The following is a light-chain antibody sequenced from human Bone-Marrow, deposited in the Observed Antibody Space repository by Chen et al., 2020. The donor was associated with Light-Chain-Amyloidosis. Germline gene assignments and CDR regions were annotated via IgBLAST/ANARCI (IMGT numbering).Light chain of an antibody. CDR2: GAS. J-gene: IGKJ1*01. V-gene: IGKV3-20*01. Sequence: IVLTPSLGTLSLSPGERATLFCRASQSISSSALAWYQQKPGQAPRLLSYGASTRAICIPDRISVSGSGTGFTLTISRLEPEDFAVYYWQQYWISLWTFGQGTKVEIK. CDR3: QQYWISLWT. CDR1: QSISSSA.